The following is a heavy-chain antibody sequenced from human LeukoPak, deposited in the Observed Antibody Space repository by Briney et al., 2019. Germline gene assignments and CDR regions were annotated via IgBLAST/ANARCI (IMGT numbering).Heavy chain of an antibody. CDR2: ISAYNGNT. J-gene: IGHJ4*02. Sequence: ASVKVSCKASGYTFTSYGISWVRQAPGQGLEWMGWISAYNGNTNYAQKLQGRVTMTTDTSTSTAYMELSSLRSEDTAVYYCATWGMITFGGVIVPFDYWGQGTLVTVSS. V-gene: IGHV1-18*01. D-gene: IGHD3-16*02. CDR1: GYTFTSYG. CDR3: ATWGMITFGGVIVPFDY.